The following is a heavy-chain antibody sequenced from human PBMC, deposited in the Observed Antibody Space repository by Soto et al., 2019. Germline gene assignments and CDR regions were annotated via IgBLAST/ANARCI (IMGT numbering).Heavy chain of an antibody. D-gene: IGHD2-2*01. CDR2: INAGNGNT. J-gene: IGHJ3*02. CDR1: GYTFTSYA. Sequence: ASVKVSCKASGYTFTSYAMHWVRQAPGQRLERMGWINAGNGNTKYSQKFQGRVTITRDTSASTAYMELSSLRSEDTAVYYCARIVVVVPAATPHDAFDIWGQGTMVTGSS. CDR3: ARIVVVVPAATPHDAFDI. V-gene: IGHV1-3*01.